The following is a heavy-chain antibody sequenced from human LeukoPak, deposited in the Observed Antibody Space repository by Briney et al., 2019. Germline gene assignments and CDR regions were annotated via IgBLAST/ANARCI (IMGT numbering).Heavy chain of an antibody. D-gene: IGHD4-23*01. CDR3: AASYGGNSGYFQH. Sequence: PSETRSLTCTVSGGSISSYYWSWIRQPPGKGLEWIGYIYYSGSTNYNPSLKSRVTISVDTSKNQFSLKLSSVTAADTAVYYCAASYGGNSGYFQHWGQGTLVTVSS. CDR2: IYYSGST. V-gene: IGHV4-59*01. J-gene: IGHJ1*01. CDR1: GGSISSYY.